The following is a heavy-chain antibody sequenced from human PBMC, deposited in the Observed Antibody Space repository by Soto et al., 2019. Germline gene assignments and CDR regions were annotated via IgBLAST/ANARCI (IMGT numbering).Heavy chain of an antibody. CDR3: ARGGHVVVVTAALDY. V-gene: IGHV1-46*01. CDR2: VNPSGGHT. Sequence: QVQLMQSGAEVKKPGASVKVSCKASGDTFTDYYIHWVRQAPGQGLEWMGTVNPSGGHTTYAQHFLVRVTMPRYTSTSTLYMELTSLTSDDTAVYYCARGGHVVVVTAALDYWGQGTLVTVSS. D-gene: IGHD2-21*02. J-gene: IGHJ4*02. CDR1: GDTFTDYY.